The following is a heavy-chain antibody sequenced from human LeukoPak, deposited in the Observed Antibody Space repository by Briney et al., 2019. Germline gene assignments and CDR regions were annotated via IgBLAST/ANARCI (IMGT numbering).Heavy chain of an antibody. CDR1: GFTFSSYW. CDR2: IKQDGSEK. CDR3: ARLPKGYYGDYPPPNYFDY. J-gene: IGHJ4*02. D-gene: IGHD4-17*01. Sequence: GGSLRLSCAASGFTFSSYWMSWVRQAPGKGLEWAANIKQDGSEKYYVDSVKGRFTISRDNAKNSLYLQMNSLRAEDTAVYYCARLPKGYYGDYPPPNYFDYWGQGTLVTVSS. V-gene: IGHV3-7*01.